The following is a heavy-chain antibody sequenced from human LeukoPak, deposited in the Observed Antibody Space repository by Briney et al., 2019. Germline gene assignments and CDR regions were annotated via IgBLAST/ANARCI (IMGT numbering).Heavy chain of an antibody. D-gene: IGHD6-19*01. CDR3: ATRYSSGWYCFDY. J-gene: IGHJ4*02. V-gene: IGHV1-69*02. CDR1: GGTFSSYT. CDR2: IIPILGIA. Sequence: SVEVSCKASGGTFSSYTISWVRQAPGQGLEWMGRIIPILGIANYAQKFQGRVTITADKSTSTAYMELSSLRSEDTAVYYCATRYSSGWYCFDYWGQGTLVTVSS.